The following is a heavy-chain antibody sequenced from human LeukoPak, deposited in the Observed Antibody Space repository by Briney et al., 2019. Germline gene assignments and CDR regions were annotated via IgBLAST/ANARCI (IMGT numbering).Heavy chain of an antibody. Sequence: SETLSLTCTVSGGSVSSGSYYWSWIRQPPGKGLEWIGYIYYSGSTNYNPSLKSRVTISVDTSKNQFSLKLSSVTAADTAVYYCARGHCSGGSCYPTYGMDVWGRGTTVTVSS. CDR1: GGSVSSGSYY. CDR2: IYYSGST. J-gene: IGHJ6*02. D-gene: IGHD2-15*01. CDR3: ARGHCSGGSCYPTYGMDV. V-gene: IGHV4-61*01.